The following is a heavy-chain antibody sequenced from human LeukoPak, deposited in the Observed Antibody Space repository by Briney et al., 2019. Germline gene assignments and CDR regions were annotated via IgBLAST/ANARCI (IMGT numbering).Heavy chain of an antibody. V-gene: IGHV4-31*11. J-gene: IGHJ4*02. CDR2: IYYSGST. Sequence: KPSETLSLTCAVYGGSFSGYYWTWIRQHLGKGLEWIGYIYYSGSTYYNPSLKSRATISVDTSKNQFSLRLTSVTVADTAVYYCARLRYYDSSAYYYFDYWGQGTLVTVSS. CDR1: GGSFSGYY. D-gene: IGHD3-22*01. CDR3: ARLRYYDSSAYYYFDY.